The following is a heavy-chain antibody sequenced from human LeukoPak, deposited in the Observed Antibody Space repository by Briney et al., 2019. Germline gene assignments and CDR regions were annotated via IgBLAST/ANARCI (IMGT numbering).Heavy chain of an antibody. J-gene: IGHJ4*02. D-gene: IGHD5-18*01. CDR2: INGNGAST. V-gene: IGHV3-23*01. Sequence: PRGSPRLSRAASGFTFNTHAMSWVRQAPREGRGWVSGINGNGASTYYSDSVKGRFTISRDNSKNTLYLQMRSLRAEDTAVYYCARDQGYSYYYLDYWGQGALVTVSS. CDR3: ARDQGYSYYYLDY. CDR1: GFTFNTHA.